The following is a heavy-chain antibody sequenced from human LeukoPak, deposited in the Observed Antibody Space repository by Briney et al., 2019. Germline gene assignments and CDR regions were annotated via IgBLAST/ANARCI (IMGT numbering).Heavy chain of an antibody. V-gene: IGHV4-59*11. Sequence: SETLSLTCTVSGGSISSHYWSWIRQPPGKGLEWIGYIYYSGSTNYNPSLKSRVTISVDTSKNQFSLKLSSVTAADTAVYYCARVLHGDERDYWGQGTLVTVSS. CDR3: ARVLHGDERDY. CDR1: GGSISSHY. D-gene: IGHD4-17*01. CDR2: IYYSGST. J-gene: IGHJ4*02.